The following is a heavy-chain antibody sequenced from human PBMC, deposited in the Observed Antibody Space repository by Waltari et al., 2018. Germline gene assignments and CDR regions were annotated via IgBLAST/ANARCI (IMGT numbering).Heavy chain of an antibody. CDR3: ARERPIAEYLHPYYYGMDV. J-gene: IGHJ6*02. D-gene: IGHD6-13*01. CDR1: GGTFSSYA. V-gene: IGHV1-69*04. Sequence: QVQLVQSGAEVKKPGSSVKVSCKASGGTFSSYAISWVRQAPGQGSEWMGRIIPIFGKANDAQKFQGRVTITADKSTRTAYMELSSLRSEDRAVYYCARERPIAEYLHPYYYGMDVWGQGTTVTVSS. CDR2: IIPIFGKA.